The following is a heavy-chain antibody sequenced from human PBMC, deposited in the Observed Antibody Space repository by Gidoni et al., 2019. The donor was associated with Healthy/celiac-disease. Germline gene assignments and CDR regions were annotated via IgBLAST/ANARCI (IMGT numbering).Heavy chain of an antibody. Sequence: EVQQLESGGGLVQPGGSLRLSCAASGFTFRSYAMSWVRQAAGQGREWVSAISGSGGSTYYADAVKGRFTISRDNSKNTLYLQMNCLRAEDTAVYYCAKESPRWSWGQGTLVTVSS. V-gene: IGHV3-23*01. CDR3: AKESPRWS. J-gene: IGHJ5*02. D-gene: IGHD2-15*01. CDR1: GFTFRSYA. CDR2: ISGSGGST.